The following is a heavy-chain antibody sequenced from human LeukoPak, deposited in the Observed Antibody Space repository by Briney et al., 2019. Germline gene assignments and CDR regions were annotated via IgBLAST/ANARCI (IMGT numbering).Heavy chain of an antibody. CDR3: ATGSRAETYGFYSGMDV. CDR1: GNSLSELA. V-gene: IGHV1-24*01. CDR2: FDPENGER. D-gene: IGHD3-10*01. Sequence: ASVKVSCKVSGNSLSELAMNWVRQAPGKGLEWMGGFDPENGERMYAQKFQGRVTLTEDRSTDTVYVELNSLRVEDTVMYYCATGSRAETYGFYSGMDVWGQGTAVTVSS. J-gene: IGHJ6*02.